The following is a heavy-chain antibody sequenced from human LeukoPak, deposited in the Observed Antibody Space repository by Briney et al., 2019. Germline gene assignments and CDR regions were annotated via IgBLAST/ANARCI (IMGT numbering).Heavy chain of an antibody. J-gene: IGHJ4*02. CDR2: IYYSGST. Sequence: KSSETLSLTCTVSGGSISSSSYYWGWIRQPPGKGLEWIGSIYYSGSTYYNPSLKSRVTICVDTSKNQFSLKLSSVTAADTAVYYCARQGVGYSSSWYSFDYWGQGTLVTVSS. CDR3: ARQGVGYSSSWYSFDY. D-gene: IGHD6-13*01. CDR1: GGSISSSSYY. V-gene: IGHV4-39*01.